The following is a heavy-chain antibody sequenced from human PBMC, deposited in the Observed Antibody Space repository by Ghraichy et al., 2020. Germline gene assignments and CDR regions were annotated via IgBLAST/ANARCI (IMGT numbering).Heavy chain of an antibody. CDR3: ARFLPHGRAYYYGSGSYASRFDP. J-gene: IGHJ5*02. CDR2: IYPGDSDT. D-gene: IGHD3-10*01. Sequence: GESLNISCKGSGYSFTSYWIGWVRQMPGKGLEWMGIIYPGDSDTRYSPSFQGQVTISADKSISTAYLQWSSLKASDTAMYYCARFLPHGRAYYYGSGSYASRFDPWGQGTLVTVSS. V-gene: IGHV5-51*01. CDR1: GYSFTSYW.